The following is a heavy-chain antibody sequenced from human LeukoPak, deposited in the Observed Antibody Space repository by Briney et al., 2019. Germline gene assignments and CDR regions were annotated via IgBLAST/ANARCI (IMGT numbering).Heavy chain of an antibody. CDR1: GFTVSSNY. J-gene: IGHJ4*02. V-gene: IGHV3-53*01. Sequence: GGSLRLSCAASGFTVSSNYMSWVRQAPGKGLEWVSVIYGGGSTYYADSVKGRFTISRDNSKNTLYLQMNSLRAEDTAVYYCARDQLYSGSYNDYWGQGTLVTVSS. D-gene: IGHD1-26*01. CDR3: ARDQLYSGSYNDY. CDR2: IYGGGST.